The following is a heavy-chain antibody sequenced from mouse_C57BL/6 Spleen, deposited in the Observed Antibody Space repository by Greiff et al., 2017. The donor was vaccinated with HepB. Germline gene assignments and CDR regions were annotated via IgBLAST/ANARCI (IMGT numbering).Heavy chain of an antibody. Sequence: QVQLQQPGPELVKPGASVKLSCKASGYTFTSYWMHWVKQRPGQGLEWIGNINPSNGGTNYNEKFKSKATLTVDKSSSTAYMQLSSLTSEDSAVYYCARCPSYYDYDVDYWGQGTTLTVSS. CDR3: ARCPSYYDYDVDY. CDR2: INPSNGGT. J-gene: IGHJ2*01. CDR1: GYTFTSYW. V-gene: IGHV1-53*01. D-gene: IGHD2-4*01.